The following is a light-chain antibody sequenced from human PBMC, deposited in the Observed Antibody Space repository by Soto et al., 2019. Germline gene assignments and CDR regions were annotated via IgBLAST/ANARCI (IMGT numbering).Light chain of an antibody. CDR3: QQYNTYSRT. Sequence: DIQMTQSPSTLSASVGDRVTITCRASQSISSWLAWYQQKPGKAPQLLISNASNLESGVPARFSGSGSGTEFTLTISSLQPDDFATYYCQQYNTYSRTFGQGTKVEIK. V-gene: IGKV1-5*03. J-gene: IGKJ1*01. CDR1: QSISSW. CDR2: NAS.